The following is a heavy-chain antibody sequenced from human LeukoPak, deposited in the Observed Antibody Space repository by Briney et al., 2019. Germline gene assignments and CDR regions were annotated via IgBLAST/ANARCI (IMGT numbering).Heavy chain of an antibody. Sequence: SETLSLTCTVSVGSVSTSLHYWGWIRQPPGQGLEWIGTTYFTGNTYYNPSLQSRVNISIDTSKNQFFLRLGSVTAADTAVYYCASHLGRDVFDYWGQGVLVAGSS. CDR3: ASHLGRDVFDY. V-gene: IGHV4-39*01. CDR1: VGSVSTSLHY. CDR2: TYFTGNT. D-gene: IGHD3-16*01. J-gene: IGHJ4*02.